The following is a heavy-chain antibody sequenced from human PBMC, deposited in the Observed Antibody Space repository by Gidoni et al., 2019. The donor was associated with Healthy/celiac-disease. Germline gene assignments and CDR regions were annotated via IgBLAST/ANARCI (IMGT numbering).Heavy chain of an antibody. CDR2: ISSSRSII. CDR3: ARPPSVCHYDSSGYYGNYYYYMDV. J-gene: IGHJ6*03. D-gene: IGHD3-22*01. V-gene: IGHV3-48*02. Sequence: EVQLVGSGWGLVQPGGSLRLSCAASAFTFSSYPMHWVSRAPGKGLEWVSYISSSRSIIYYAGSVKGRSTIFRDNVKNSLYLQMNSLRDEDTAVYYGARPPSVCHYDSSGYYGNYYYYMDVWGKGTTVTVSS. CDR1: AFTFSSYP.